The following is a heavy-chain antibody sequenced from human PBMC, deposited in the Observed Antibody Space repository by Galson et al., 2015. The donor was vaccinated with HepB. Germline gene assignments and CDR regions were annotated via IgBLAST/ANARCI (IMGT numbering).Heavy chain of an antibody. Sequence: SLRLSCAASRFTFSSYNMHWVRQAPGKGLEWVAIIWYDASNKYYADSVKGRFTISRDNSKNTLYLQMNSLRAEDTAVYYCARDGRQFRFSGSWFDPWGQGTQVTVSS. CDR2: IWYDASNK. CDR1: RFTFSSYN. CDR3: ARDGRQFRFSGSWFDP. J-gene: IGHJ5*02. D-gene: IGHD3-10*01. V-gene: IGHV3-33*01.